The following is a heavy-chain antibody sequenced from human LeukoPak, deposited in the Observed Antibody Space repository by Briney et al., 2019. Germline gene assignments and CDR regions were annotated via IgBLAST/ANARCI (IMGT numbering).Heavy chain of an antibody. D-gene: IGHD3-22*01. CDR1: GYTFTNYG. CDR3: AISRMWLSLHDAFDI. J-gene: IGHJ3*02. CDR2: ISGYQGST. V-gene: IGHV1-18*01. Sequence: GASVKVSCKASGYTFTNYGITWVRQAPGQGLEWMGWISGYQGSTKYAQNFQGRVTMTIDTSTSTAYMDLRSLRSEDTAVYYCAISRMWLSLHDAFDIWGQGTMVTVSS.